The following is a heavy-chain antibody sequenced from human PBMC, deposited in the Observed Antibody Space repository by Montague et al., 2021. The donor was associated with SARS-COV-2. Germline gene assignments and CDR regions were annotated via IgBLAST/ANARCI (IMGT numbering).Heavy chain of an antibody. CDR3: ARVKDSSSSGYYFDY. V-gene: IGHV3-53*01. CDR1: GFTVSSNY. J-gene: IGHJ4*02. D-gene: IGHD6-13*01. CDR2: IYSGGNT. Sequence: SLRLSCAASGFTVSSNYMSWVRQAPGKGLEWVSVIYSGGNTYYADSVKGRFTISRDNSKNTLYLQMNSLRAEDTAVYYCARVKDSSSSGYYFDYWGQGTLVTVSS.